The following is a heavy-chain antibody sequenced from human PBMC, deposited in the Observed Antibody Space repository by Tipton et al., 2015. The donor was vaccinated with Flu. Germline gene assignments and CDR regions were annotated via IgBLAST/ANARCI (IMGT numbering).Heavy chain of an antibody. CDR1: GGSISSGGYY. D-gene: IGHD1-26*01. J-gene: IGHJ3*02. V-gene: IGHV4-31*03. CDR3: ARGAGGRYSFAFDI. CDR2: IYYSGST. Sequence: TLSLTCTVSGGSISSGGYYWSWIRQHPGKGLEWIGYIYYSGSTYYNPSLKSRVTISVDTSKNQFSLKLSSVTAADTAVYYCARGAGGRYSFAFDIWGQGTMVTVSS.